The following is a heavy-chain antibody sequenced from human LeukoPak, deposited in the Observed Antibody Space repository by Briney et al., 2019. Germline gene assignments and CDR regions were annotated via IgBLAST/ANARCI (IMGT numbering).Heavy chain of an antibody. CDR1: GFTFRTYY. Sequence: PGGSLRLSCAASGFTFRTYYMNWVRQAPGKGLEWVANINQDGSEKYYVDSVKGRFSISRDNAKNSLSLQMNSLRAEDTAVYYCARGKYPHQFWGQGTLVTVSS. D-gene: IGHD6-6*01. CDR2: INQDGSEK. V-gene: IGHV3-7*04. J-gene: IGHJ4*02. CDR3: ARGKYPHQF.